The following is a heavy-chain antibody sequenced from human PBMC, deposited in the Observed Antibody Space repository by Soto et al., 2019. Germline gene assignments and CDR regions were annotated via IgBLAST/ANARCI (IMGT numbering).Heavy chain of an antibody. V-gene: IGHV1-8*01. J-gene: IGHJ6*03. D-gene: IGHD2-15*01. CDR1: GYTFTSYD. Sequence: ASVKVSCKASGYTFTSYDINWVRQATGQGLEWMGRINPNIGKTNYAQKFQGRVTITTDNSTSTAYMELSSLRSEDTAVYYCARERCSGGSCYSLLAMETMDVWGKGTTVTVSS. CDR2: INPNIGKT. CDR3: ARERCSGGSCYSLLAMETMDV.